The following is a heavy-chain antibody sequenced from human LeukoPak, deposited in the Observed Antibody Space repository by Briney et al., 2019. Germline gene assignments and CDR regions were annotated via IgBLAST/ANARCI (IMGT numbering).Heavy chain of an antibody. D-gene: IGHD5-24*01. CDR1: GYTFTTYW. CDR3: ARRGRDAYNFDY. Sequence: GESLKISCKGSGYTFTTYWIGWVRQMPGKGLEWVGITYPGDSETRYSPSFQGQVTISADKSISTAYLQWSSLRASDIAMYYCARRGRDAYNFDYWGQGTLVTVSS. CDR2: TYPGDSET. J-gene: IGHJ4*02. V-gene: IGHV5-51*01.